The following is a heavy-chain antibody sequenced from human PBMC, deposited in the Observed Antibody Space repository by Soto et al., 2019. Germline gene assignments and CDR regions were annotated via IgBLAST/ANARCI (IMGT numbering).Heavy chain of an antibody. D-gene: IGHD3-10*01. J-gene: IGHJ4*02. CDR2: ISGSGGST. CDR3: AKATYGSGSRPFDY. Sequence: GGSLRLSCAASGFTFSSYAMSWVRQAPGKGLEWVSAISGSGGSTYYADSVKGRFTISRDNSKNTLYLQMNGLRAEDTAVYYCAKATYGSGSRPFDYWGQGTLVTVSS. V-gene: IGHV3-23*01. CDR1: GFTFSSYA.